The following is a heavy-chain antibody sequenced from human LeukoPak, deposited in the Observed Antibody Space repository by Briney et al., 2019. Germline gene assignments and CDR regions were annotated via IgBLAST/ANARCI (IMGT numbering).Heavy chain of an antibody. CDR3: ARTDSGRESYSDY. V-gene: IGHV4-39*01. CDR2: LFYTGET. CDR1: DGSISSSSYY. J-gene: IGHJ4*02. Sequence: PSETLSLTCIVSDGSISSSSYYWGWIRQPPGKGLEWIGNLFYTGETFYNPSLNSRVTISVDTSKSQFSLRLSSVTAADTAVYYCARTDSGRESYSDYAGQGTLVTVSS. D-gene: IGHD1-26*01.